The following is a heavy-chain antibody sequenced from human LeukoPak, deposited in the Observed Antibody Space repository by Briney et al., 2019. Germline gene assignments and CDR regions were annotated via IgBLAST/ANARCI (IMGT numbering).Heavy chain of an antibody. V-gene: IGHV3-48*04. CDR3: ARVHLAYNWNDEDY. J-gene: IGHJ4*02. CDR1: GFTFSSYS. D-gene: IGHD1-20*01. CDR2: ISSSSSAI. Sequence: PGGSLRLSCAASGFTFSSYSMNWVRQAPGKGLEWVSYISSSSSAIYYADFVKGRFTISRDNAKNSLYLQMNSLRAEDTAVYYCARVHLAYNWNDEDYWGQGTLVTVSS.